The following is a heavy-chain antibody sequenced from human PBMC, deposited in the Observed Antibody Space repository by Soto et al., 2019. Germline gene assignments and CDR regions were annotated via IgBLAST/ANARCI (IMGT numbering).Heavy chain of an antibody. CDR2: ISSTTNYI. CDR3: ARESEDLTSNFDY. CDR1: GFIFTRYS. J-gene: IGHJ4*02. V-gene: IGHV3-21*06. Sequence: PGGSLRLSCAASGFIFTRYSMNWVRQAPGKGLEWVSSISSTTNYIYYGDSMKGRFTISRDNVKNSLYLEMNSLRAEDTAVYYCARESEDLTSNFDYWGQGTLVTVSS.